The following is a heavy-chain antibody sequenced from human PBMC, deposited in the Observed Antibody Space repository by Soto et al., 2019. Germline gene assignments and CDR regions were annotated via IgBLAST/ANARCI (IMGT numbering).Heavy chain of an antibody. V-gene: IGHV3-33*01. J-gene: IGHJ6*02. CDR2: IWYDGSNK. Sequence: GGSLRLSCAASGFTFSSYGMHWVRQAPGKGLEWVAVIWYDGSNKYYADSVKGRFTISRDNSKNTLYLQMNSLRAEDTAVYYCARDWDTVAGTYYYYGMDVWGQGTTVTVS. CDR1: GFTFSSYG. D-gene: IGHD6-19*01. CDR3: ARDWDTVAGTYYYYGMDV.